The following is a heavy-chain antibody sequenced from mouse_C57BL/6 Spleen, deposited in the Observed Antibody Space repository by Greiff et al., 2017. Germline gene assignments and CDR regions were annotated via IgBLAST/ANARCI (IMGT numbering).Heavy chain of an antibody. CDR3: ARAGPYYVDY. V-gene: IGHV3-6*01. J-gene: IGHJ2*01. CDR1: GYSITSGYY. D-gene: IGHD3-2*02. CDR2: ISYDGSN. Sequence: EVKLQESGPGLVKPSQSLSLTCSVTGYSITSGYYWNWIRQFPGNKLEWMGYISYDGSNNYNPSLKNRISITRDTSKNQFFLKLNSVTTEDTATYDGARAGPYYVDYWGQGTTLTVSS.